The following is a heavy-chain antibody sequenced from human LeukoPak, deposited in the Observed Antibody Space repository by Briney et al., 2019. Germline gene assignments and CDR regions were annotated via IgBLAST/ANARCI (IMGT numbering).Heavy chain of an antibody. Sequence: GGSLRLSCAASGFTFSSYGMSWVRQAPGKGLEWVSAISGSGGSTYYADSVKGRFTISRDNSKNTLYLQMNSLRAEDTAVYYCAKDPGPFGVLDYWGQGTLVTVSS. D-gene: IGHD2-8*01. V-gene: IGHV3-23*01. CDR2: ISGSGGST. J-gene: IGHJ4*02. CDR1: GFTFSSYG. CDR3: AKDPGPFGVLDY.